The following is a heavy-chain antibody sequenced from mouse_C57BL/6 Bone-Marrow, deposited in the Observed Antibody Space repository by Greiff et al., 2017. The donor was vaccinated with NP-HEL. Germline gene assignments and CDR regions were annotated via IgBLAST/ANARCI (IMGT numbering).Heavy chain of an antibody. CDR2: SRNKANDYTT. J-gene: IGHJ1*03. CDR1: GFTFSDFY. D-gene: IGHD2-1*01. V-gene: IGHV7-1*01. Sequence: EVKLVESGGGLVQSGRSLRLSCATSGFTFSDFYMEWVRQAPGKGLEWIAASRNKANDYTTEYSASVKGRFIVSRDTSQSILYLQMNALRAEDTAIYYCARDAFYGNYKGWYFDVWGTGTTVTVSS. CDR3: ARDAFYGNYKGWYFDV.